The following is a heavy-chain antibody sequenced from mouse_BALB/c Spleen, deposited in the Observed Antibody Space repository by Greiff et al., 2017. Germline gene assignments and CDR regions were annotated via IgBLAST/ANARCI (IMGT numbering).Heavy chain of an antibody. V-gene: IGHV1-69*02. CDR2: IDPSDSYT. CDR1: GYTFTSYW. Sequence: QVQLQQPGAELVKPGASVKLSCKASGYTFTSYWMHWVKQRPGQGLEWIGEIDPSDSYTNYNQKFKGKATLTVDKSSSTAYMQLSSLTSEDSAVYYCARDNGNYYFDYWGQGTTLTVSS. CDR3: ARDNGNYYFDY. J-gene: IGHJ2*01. D-gene: IGHD2-1*01.